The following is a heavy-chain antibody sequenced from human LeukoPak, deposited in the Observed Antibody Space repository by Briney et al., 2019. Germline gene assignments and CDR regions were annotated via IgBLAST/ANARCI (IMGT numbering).Heavy chain of an antibody. V-gene: IGHV3-48*02. CDR2: ISSSSSTI. Sequence: GGSLRLSCAAPGFTFSSYSMNWVRQAPGKGLEWVSYISSSSSTIYYADSVKGRFTISGDNAKNSLYLQMNSLRDEDTAVYYCAGEHYYDSSGYYPGYYWGQGTLVTVSS. CDR1: GFTFSSYS. CDR3: AGEHYYDSSGYYPGYY. D-gene: IGHD3-22*01. J-gene: IGHJ4*02.